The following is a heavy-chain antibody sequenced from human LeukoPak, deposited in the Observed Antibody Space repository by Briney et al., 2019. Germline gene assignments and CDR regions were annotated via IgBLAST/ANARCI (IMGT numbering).Heavy chain of an antibody. V-gene: IGHV4-34*01. CDR2: INHSGSA. CDR1: GGSFSGYC. CDR3: ARGRGIYSYGLKDAFDI. D-gene: IGHD5-18*01. Sequence: SETLSLTCAVYGGSFSGYCWSWIRQPPGKGLEWIGEINHSGSANYNPSLKSRVTISVDTSKNQFSLKLSSVTAADTAVYYCARGRGIYSYGLKDAFDIWGQGTMVTVSS. J-gene: IGHJ3*02.